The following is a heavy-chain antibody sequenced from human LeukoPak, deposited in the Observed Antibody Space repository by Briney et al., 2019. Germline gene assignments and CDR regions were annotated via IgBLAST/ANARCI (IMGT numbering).Heavy chain of an antibody. Sequence: GGSLRLSCAASGFTFSSYSMNWVRQAPGKGLEWVSSISSSSSYIYYADSVKGRFTISRDNAKNSLYLQMNSLRAEDTARYYCAKDDSRGSGSSGWFDPWGQGTLVTVSS. V-gene: IGHV3-21*04. J-gene: IGHJ5*02. CDR1: GFTFSSYS. D-gene: IGHD3-10*01. CDR3: AKDDSRGSGSSGWFDP. CDR2: ISSSSSYI.